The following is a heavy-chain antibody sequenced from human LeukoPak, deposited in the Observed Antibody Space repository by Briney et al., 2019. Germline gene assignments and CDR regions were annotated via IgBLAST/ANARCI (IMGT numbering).Heavy chain of an antibody. CDR2: ISAYNGNT. D-gene: IGHD3-22*01. CDR1: GYTFTSYG. Sequence: ASVKVSCKASGYTFTSYGISWVRQAPGQGLEWMGWISAYNGNTNYAQKLQGRATMTTDTSTSTAYMELRSLRSDDTAVYYCARHTYYYDSSGYSLDYWGQGTLVTVSS. J-gene: IGHJ4*02. V-gene: IGHV1-18*01. CDR3: ARHTYYYDSSGYSLDY.